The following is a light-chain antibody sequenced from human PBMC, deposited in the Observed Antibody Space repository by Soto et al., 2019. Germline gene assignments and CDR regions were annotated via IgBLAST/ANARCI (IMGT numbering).Light chain of an antibody. Sequence: QSALTQPASVSGSPGLSITISCTGTSNDIGAYNHVSWYQHHPGTAPKLLIYDVIHRPSGVSNRFSGSKSGSTASLTISGLQAEDESDYYCSSYTTSSTVVFGGRTKLTVL. CDR2: DVI. J-gene: IGLJ2*01. CDR1: SNDIGAYNH. V-gene: IGLV2-14*01. CDR3: SSYTTSSTVV.